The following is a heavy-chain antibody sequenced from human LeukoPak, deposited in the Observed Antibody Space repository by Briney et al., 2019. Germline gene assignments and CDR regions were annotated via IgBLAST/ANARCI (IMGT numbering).Heavy chain of an antibody. Sequence: SETLSLTCTVTGGSISSSSYYWGWIRQPPGKGLEWIGSIHNSGSTYYNPSLKSRVTISVDTSKNQFSLKLSSVTAADTAVYYCARALLEGGYYYDSSEQAFDIWGQGTMVTVSS. D-gene: IGHD3-22*01. CDR2: IHNSGST. V-gene: IGHV4-39*07. CDR3: ARALLEGGYYYDSSEQAFDI. J-gene: IGHJ3*02. CDR1: GGSISSSSYY.